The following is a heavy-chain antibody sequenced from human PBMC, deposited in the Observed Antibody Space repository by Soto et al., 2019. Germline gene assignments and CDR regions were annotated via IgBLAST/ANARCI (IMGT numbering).Heavy chain of an antibody. CDR1: GYTFTRYA. Sequence: AASVKVSCKASGYTFTRYAMHWVRQAPGQRPEWMGWINPGNGDTKYSEKLQGRVTFTRDTSATTIYMELSSLRSEDTALYYCARNSYISGDDDSYYFDYWGQGTPVTVS. CDR3: ARNSYISGDDDSYYFDY. V-gene: IGHV1-3*01. J-gene: IGHJ4*02. D-gene: IGHD2-21*02. CDR2: INPGNGDT.